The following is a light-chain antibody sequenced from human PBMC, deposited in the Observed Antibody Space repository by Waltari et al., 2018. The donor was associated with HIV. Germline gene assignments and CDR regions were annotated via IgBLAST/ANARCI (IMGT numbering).Light chain of an antibody. CDR2: GYN. CDR1: SSNIGAAYH. CDR3: HSYDSSLDGWV. Sequence: QSVLTHPPSVSGAPGQRVTISCTGSSSNIGAAYHVNWYQQLPGTAPKRLIYGYNNRPSGVPDRVSGSKSGTSASLAITGLQAEDEADYYCHSYDSSLDGWVFGGGTKLTVL. J-gene: IGLJ3*02. V-gene: IGLV1-40*01.